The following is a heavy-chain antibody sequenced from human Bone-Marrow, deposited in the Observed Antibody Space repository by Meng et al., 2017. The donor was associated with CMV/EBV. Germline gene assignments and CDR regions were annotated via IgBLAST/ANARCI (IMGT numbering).Heavy chain of an antibody. CDR1: GYTSTSYD. D-gene: IGHD5-18*01. Sequence: ASVKVSCKASGYTSTSYDINWVRQATGQGLEWMGWMNPNSGNTGYAQKFQGRVTMTRNTSISTAYMELSSLRSEDTAVYYCARGRADQPQDTAMVLHYYYYGMDVWGQGTTVTFSS. J-gene: IGHJ6*02. V-gene: IGHV1-8*01. CDR3: ARGRADQPQDTAMVLHYYYYGMDV. CDR2: MNPNSGNT.